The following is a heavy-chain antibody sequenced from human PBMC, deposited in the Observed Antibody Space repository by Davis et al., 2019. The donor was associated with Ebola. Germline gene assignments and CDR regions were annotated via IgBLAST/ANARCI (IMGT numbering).Heavy chain of an antibody. CDR1: GGSFSGYY. V-gene: IGHV4-34*01. Sequence: MPSETLSLTCAVYGGSFSGYYWSWIRQPPGNGLEWIGEINHIGSTNYNPSLKSRVTISVDTSKNQFSLKLSSVTAADTAVYYCARVLLGIAAAHFDYWGQGTLVTVSS. CDR2: INHIGST. J-gene: IGHJ4*02. D-gene: IGHD6-13*01. CDR3: ARVLLGIAAAHFDY.